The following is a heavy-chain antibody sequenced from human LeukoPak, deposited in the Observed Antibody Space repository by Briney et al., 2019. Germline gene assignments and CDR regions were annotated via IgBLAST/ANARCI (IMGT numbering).Heavy chain of an antibody. D-gene: IGHD6-13*01. CDR1: RFTFSSHA. J-gene: IGHJ4*02. CDR2: ITSGSGSNV. CDR3: ARHGSWSFDY. Sequence: GGSLRLSCAASRFTFSSHAMSWVRQAPGKGLEWVSAITSGSGSNVYYTDSLKGRFTISRDNSKNTLYLQMNSLRAEDTAVYYCARHGSWSFDYWGQGTLVTVSA. V-gene: IGHV3-23*01.